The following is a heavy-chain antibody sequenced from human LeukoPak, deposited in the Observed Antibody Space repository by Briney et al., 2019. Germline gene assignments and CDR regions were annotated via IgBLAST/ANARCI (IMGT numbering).Heavy chain of an antibody. V-gene: IGHV1-8*03. CDR1: GYTFTSYD. D-gene: IGHD6-19*01. J-gene: IGHJ4*02. CDR2: MNPNSGYT. Sequence: GASVKLPCKASGYTFTSYDINWVRQATGQGLEWMGWMNPNSGYTGYAQKFQGRVTITRNTSISTAYMELSSLRSEDTAVYYCARVAGSIDYWGQGTLVTVSS. CDR3: ARVAGSIDY.